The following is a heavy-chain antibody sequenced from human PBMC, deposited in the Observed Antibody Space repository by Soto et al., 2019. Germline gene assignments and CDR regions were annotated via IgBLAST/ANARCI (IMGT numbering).Heavy chain of an antibody. CDR2: ISYDGSNK. CDR3: AKDAGIAAAFDY. CDR1: GFTFSSYG. Sequence: SGGSLRLSCAASGFTFSSYGMHWVRQAPGKGLEWVAVISYDGSNKYYADSVKGRFTISRDNSKNTLYLQMNSLRAEDTAVYYCAKDAGIAAAFDYWGQGTLVTVSS. D-gene: IGHD6-13*01. V-gene: IGHV3-30*18. J-gene: IGHJ4*02.